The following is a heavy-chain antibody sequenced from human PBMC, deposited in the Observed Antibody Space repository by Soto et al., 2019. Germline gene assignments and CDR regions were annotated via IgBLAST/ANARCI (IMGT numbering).Heavy chain of an antibody. V-gene: IGHV1-2*02. CDR3: GKGRSGDVGVFY. J-gene: IGHJ4*02. D-gene: IGHD1-26*01. Sequence: QVQLVQSGAEVKKSGASVKVSCKASGYSFTGYYIHWVRQAPGQGFEWMGEISPNSGGTKYAQKFQGRVNMTRDTSITTVYMDLSNLSPDDTAVYYCGKGRSGDVGVFYWGQGTLVTVYS. CDR1: GYSFTGYY. CDR2: ISPNSGGT.